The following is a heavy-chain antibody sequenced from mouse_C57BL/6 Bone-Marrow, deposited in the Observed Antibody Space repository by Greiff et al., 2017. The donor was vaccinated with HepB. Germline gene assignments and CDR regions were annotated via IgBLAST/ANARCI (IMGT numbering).Heavy chain of an antibody. V-gene: IGHV1-9*01. CDR1: GYTFTGYW. Sequence: QVQLQQSGAELMKPGASVKLSCKATGYTFTGYWIEWVKQRPGHGLEWIGEILPGSGSTNYNEKFKGKATFTADKSSNTAYMQISSLTTEDSAIYYCARYHYYSNYDYWGQGTTLTVSS. CDR3: ARYHYYSNYDY. J-gene: IGHJ2*01. D-gene: IGHD2-5*01. CDR2: ILPGSGST.